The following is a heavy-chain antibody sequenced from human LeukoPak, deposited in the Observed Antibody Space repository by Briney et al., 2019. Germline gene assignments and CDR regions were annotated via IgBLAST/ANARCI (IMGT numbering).Heavy chain of an antibody. D-gene: IGHD2-2*01. Sequence: SETLSLTCTVSGGSISSYYWSWIRQPPGKGLEWIGYIYYSGSTNYNPSLKSRVTISVDTSKNQFSLKLSSVTAADTAVYYCARVSGYCSSTSCLYTCHFDYWGQGTLVTVSS. CDR3: ARVSGYCSSTSCLYTCHFDY. CDR1: GGSISSYY. V-gene: IGHV4-59*01. J-gene: IGHJ4*02. CDR2: IYYSGST.